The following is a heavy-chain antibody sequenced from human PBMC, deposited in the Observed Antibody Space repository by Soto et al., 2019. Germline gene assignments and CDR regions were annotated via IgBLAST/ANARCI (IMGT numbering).Heavy chain of an antibody. D-gene: IGHD3-3*01. CDR3: ARNLPAGSVYHFHMDV. CDR2: IWYDGSNE. CDR1: GFTFSDYA. J-gene: IGHJ6*03. V-gene: IGHV3-33*01. Sequence: GGSLRLSCAASGFTFSDYAMHWVRQAPGKGLEWVALIWYDGSNEYYADSVKGRFTVSRDNPKNTLYLQMNSLRAEDTAVYYCARNLPAGSVYHFHMDVWGKGATVTVSS.